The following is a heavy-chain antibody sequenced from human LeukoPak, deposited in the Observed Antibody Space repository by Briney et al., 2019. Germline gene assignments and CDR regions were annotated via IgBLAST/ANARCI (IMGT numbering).Heavy chain of an antibody. J-gene: IGHJ4*02. CDR3: ASANGSGSYYDPDY. D-gene: IGHD1-26*01. CDR2: IIPIFGTA. V-gene: IGHV1-69*15. CDR1: GGTFSSYA. Sequence: SVKDSCKASGGTFSSYAISWVRQAPGQGLEWMGRIIPIFGTANYAQKFQGSVTITPDDSTSTAYMELSSLRSEDTAVYYCASANGSGSYYDPDYWGQGTLVTVSS.